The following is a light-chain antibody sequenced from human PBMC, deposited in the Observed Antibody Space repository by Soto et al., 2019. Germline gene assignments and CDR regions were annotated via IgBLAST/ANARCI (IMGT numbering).Light chain of an antibody. V-gene: IGLV2-14*01. CDR2: DVT. J-gene: IGLJ2*01. Sequence: QSALTQPASVSGSPGQSITISCAGTSSDVGGYDYVSWYQQHPGKAPKLMIYDVTNRPSGVSNRFSGSKSGNTAARTISGLHAEDEDDYYCSSSTRSSTLVFGGGTKLTVL. CDR1: SSDVGGYDY. CDR3: SSSTRSSTLV.